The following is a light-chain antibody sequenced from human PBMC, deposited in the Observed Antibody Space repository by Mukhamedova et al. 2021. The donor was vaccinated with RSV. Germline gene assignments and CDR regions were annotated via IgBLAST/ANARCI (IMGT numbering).Light chain of an antibody. Sequence: GGYNYVSWYQQHPGKAPKLMIYDVSKRPSGVSNRFSGSKSGNTASLTISGLQAEDEADYYCCSYAGSSTLYVFGTGTKVTVL. CDR1: GGYNY. J-gene: IGLJ1*01. CDR3: CSYAGSSTLYV. V-gene: IGLV2-23*02. CDR2: DVS.